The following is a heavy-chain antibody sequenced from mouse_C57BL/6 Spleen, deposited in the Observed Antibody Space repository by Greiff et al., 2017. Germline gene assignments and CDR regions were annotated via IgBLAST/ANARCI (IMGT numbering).Heavy chain of an antibody. CDR3: ARIIEDCYDRFAY. CDR2: IWWDDDK. J-gene: IGHJ3*01. Sequence: QVTLNVSGPGILQPSQTLSLPCSFSGFSLSTIGLGVGWIRQPSGKGLEWLAHIWWDDDKYNNPALKSRLTISKDTSKNHVFLKIANVDTADTATYDCARIIEDCYDRFAYWGQGTLVTVSA. V-gene: IGHV8-8*01. D-gene: IGHD2-12*01. CDR1: GFSLSTIGLG.